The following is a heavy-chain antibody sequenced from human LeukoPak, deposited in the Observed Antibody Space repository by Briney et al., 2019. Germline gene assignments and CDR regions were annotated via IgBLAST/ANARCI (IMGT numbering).Heavy chain of an antibody. J-gene: IGHJ4*02. Sequence: GGSPRLSCGASGFTFSSYAMTWVRQAPGKGLEWVSAISGSGAGTYYADFVKGRFTISRDNSKNTLYLQMNSLRAEDTAVYYCAKETIFARGHFDYWGQGTLVTVSS. CDR3: AKETIFARGHFDY. CDR1: GFTFSSYA. CDR2: ISGSGAGT. V-gene: IGHV3-23*01. D-gene: IGHD3-3*01.